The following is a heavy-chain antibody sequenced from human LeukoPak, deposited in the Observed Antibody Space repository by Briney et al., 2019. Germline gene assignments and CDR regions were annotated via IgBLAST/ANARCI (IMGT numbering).Heavy chain of an antibody. V-gene: IGHV3-73*01. CDR2: IRSKDNTYAT. CDR3: TSPAGDNYRFYYMDV. CDR1: GFTFPDSA. Sequence: PGGSLRLSCAASGFTFPDSAIHWVRQASGKGLEWVGRIRSKDNTYATAYTASVKGRFTISRDDSKNTAYLQMNSLTIEVTAVYSCTSPAGDNYRFYYMDVWGKGTTVTVSS. J-gene: IGHJ6*03. D-gene: IGHD2-21*01.